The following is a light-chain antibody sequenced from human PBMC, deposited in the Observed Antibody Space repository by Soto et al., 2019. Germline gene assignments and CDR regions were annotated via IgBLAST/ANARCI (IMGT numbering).Light chain of an antibody. CDR3: CSYTSSTTDV. J-gene: IGLJ1*01. CDR1: SSDVGGYNY. CDR2: AVT. Sequence: QSVLTQPASVSGSPGQSITISCTGTSSDVGGYNYVSWYQQHPGKAPKLIIYAVTNRPSGVSIRFSGSKSGNTASLTISGLQAEDEADYYCCSYTSSTTDVFGPGTKLTVL. V-gene: IGLV2-14*01.